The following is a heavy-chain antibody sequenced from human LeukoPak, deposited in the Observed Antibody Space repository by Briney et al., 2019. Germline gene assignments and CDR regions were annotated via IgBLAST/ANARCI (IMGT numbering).Heavy chain of an antibody. CDR3: ARNEDR. V-gene: IGHV4-59*01. CDR2: IYNSGST. J-gene: IGHJ4*02. Sequence: NPSETLSLTCTVSADSISNYYWTWLRQPPGKGLEWIGYIYNSGSTNYNTSLKSRVTISMDTSKNQFSLKLSSVTAADTAVYYCARNEDRWGQGTLVTVSS. CDR1: ADSISNYY. D-gene: IGHD1-1*01.